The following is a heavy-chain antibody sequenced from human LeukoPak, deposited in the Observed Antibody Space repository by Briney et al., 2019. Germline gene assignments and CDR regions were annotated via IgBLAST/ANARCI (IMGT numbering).Heavy chain of an antibody. V-gene: IGHV4-39*01. D-gene: IGHD6-19*01. CDR2: IYYSGST. J-gene: IGHJ4*02. CDR1: GGSISGSSYY. CDR3: ARRDFSSGGYRGNY. Sequence: SETLSLTCTVSGGSISGSSYYWGWVRQPPGKGLGWIGSIYYSGSTYYNPSLKSRVSISVDTCTNQFSMKLTSVTAAGTGVYYRARRDFSSGGYRGNYWAQRTLVTVSS.